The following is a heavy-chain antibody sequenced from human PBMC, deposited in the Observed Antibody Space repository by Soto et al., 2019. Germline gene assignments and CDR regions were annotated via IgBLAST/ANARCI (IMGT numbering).Heavy chain of an antibody. CDR3: ARGGRTIFGRDFDY. V-gene: IGHV4-30-4*01. J-gene: IGHJ4*02. D-gene: IGHD3-3*01. CDR2: IDYSGST. CDR1: GGSISSGDYY. Sequence: QVQLQESGPGLVKPSQTLSLTCTVSGGSISSGDYYWSWIRQPPGKGLEWIGYIDYSGSTYYNPSLKSRVTISVDTSKNQFSLNLSSWTAADTAVYYCARGGRTIFGRDFDYWGQGTLVTVSS.